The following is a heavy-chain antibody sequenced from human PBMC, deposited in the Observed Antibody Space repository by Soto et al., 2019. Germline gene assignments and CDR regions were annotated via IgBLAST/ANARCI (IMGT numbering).Heavy chain of an antibody. V-gene: IGHV3-30*03. J-gene: IGHJ4*02. D-gene: IGHD6-13*01. Sequence: VGSLRLSCAASGFIFSSYGMHWVRQGPGKGLEWVAVISYDGSNKYYADSVKGRFTISRDNSKNTLYLQMNSLRAEDTAVYSCARPIAADLGPFDYWGQGTLVTVSS. CDR1: GFIFSSYG. CDR3: ARPIAADLGPFDY. CDR2: ISYDGSNK.